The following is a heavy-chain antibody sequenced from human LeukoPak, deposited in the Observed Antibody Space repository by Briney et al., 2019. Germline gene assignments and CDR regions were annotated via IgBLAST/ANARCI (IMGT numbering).Heavy chain of an antibody. CDR1: GLTFSNYG. CDR3: AKDSVAAAGRGLDY. Sequence: TGGSLRLSCAASGLTFSNYGMHWVRQAPGKGLEWVALIWYDGSNKYYADSVKGRFTISRDNSKNTLFLQMNSPRAEDTAVYYCAKDSVAAAGRGLDYWGQGTLVTVSS. J-gene: IGHJ4*02. D-gene: IGHD6-13*01. V-gene: IGHV3-33*06. CDR2: IWYDGSNK.